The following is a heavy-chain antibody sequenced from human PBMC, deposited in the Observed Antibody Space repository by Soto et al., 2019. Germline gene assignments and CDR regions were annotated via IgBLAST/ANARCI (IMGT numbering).Heavy chain of an antibody. Sequence: QLQLQESGPGLVKPSETLSLTCTVSGGSISSSSYYWGWIRQPPGKGLEWIGSIYYSGSTYYNPSLKSRVTRSVDTSKNQFSLKLSSVTAADTAVYYCARWDWTDAYYGMDVWGQGTTVTVSS. D-gene: IGHD1-1*01. CDR3: ARWDWTDAYYGMDV. V-gene: IGHV4-39*01. CDR1: GGSISSSSYY. CDR2: IYYSGST. J-gene: IGHJ6*02.